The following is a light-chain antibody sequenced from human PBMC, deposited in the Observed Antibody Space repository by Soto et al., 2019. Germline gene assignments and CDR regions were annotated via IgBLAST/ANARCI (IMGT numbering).Light chain of an antibody. V-gene: IGKV1-39*01. CDR2: AAS. Sequence: DIQMPPSPPSLPASVGDRVTLTCRASQNIGTYLNWYQQKPGKAPKLLIYAASSLQSGVPSSLSGSGCVTDFKSTNSSLQTEDFAPYYGQASSTFPYTFGRGTMLDIE. CDR1: QNIGTY. J-gene: IGKJ2*01. CDR3: QASSTFPYT.